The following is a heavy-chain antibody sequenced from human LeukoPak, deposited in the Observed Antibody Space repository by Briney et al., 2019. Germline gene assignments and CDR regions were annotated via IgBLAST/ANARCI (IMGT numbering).Heavy chain of an antibody. CDR3: AREKVGAKPDAFDI. V-gene: IGHV1-8*01. D-gene: IGHD1-26*01. J-gene: IGHJ3*02. CDR2: MNPNSGNT. Sequence: ASVKVSCKASGYTFTSYDINWVRQATGQGLEWMGWMNPNSGNTGYAQKFQGRVTMTRNTSISTAYMELSSLRSEDTAVYYCAREKVGAKPDAFDIWGQGTTVTVSS. CDR1: GYTFTSYD.